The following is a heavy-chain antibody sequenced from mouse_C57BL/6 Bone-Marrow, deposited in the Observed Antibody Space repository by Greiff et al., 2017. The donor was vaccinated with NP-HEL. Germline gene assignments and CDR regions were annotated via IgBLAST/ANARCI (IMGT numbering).Heavy chain of an antibody. D-gene: IGHD2-13*01. Sequence: QVQLQQPGAELVMPGASVKLSCKASGYTFTSYWMHWVKQRPGQGLEWIGEFDPSDSYTNYNQKFKGKSTLTVDKSSSTAYLQLSSLTSVDSAVYYCARRFDGDYDAMDYWGQGTSVTGSS. J-gene: IGHJ4*01. CDR3: ARRFDGDYDAMDY. CDR2: FDPSDSYT. V-gene: IGHV1-69*01. CDR1: GYTFTSYW.